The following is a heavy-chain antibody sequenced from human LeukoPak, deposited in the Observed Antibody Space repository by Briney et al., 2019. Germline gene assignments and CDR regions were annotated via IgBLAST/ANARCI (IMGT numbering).Heavy chain of an antibody. J-gene: IGHJ4*02. CDR1: GGSISSYD. Sequence: SETLSLTCTVSGGSISSYDWSWIRQPAGKGLEWIGRTYTSGSTNYNPSLKSRVTISVDTSKNQFSLKLSSVTAADTAVYYCARLSRFHKEFDYWGQGTLVTVSS. CDR2: TYTSGST. V-gene: IGHV4-4*07. CDR3: ARLSRFHKEFDY.